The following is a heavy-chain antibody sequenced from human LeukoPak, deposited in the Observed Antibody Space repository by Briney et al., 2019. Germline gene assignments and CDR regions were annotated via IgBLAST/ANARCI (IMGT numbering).Heavy chain of an antibody. CDR2: ISGSGGST. J-gene: IGHJ4*02. D-gene: IGHD6-19*01. Sequence: GGSLRLSCAASGFTFSSYAMSWVRQAPGKGLEWVSAISGSGGSTYYADSVKGRFTISRDNSKNTLHLQMNSLRAEDTAVYYCAKDPPGYSSGWPPFDYWGQGTLVTVSS. CDR1: GFTFSSYA. V-gene: IGHV3-23*01. CDR3: AKDPPGYSSGWPPFDY.